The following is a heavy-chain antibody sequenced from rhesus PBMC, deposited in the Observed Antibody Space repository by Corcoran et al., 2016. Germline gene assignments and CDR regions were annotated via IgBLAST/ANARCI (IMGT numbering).Heavy chain of an antibody. CDR1: GYTFTSYY. Sequence: QVQLVQSGAEVKEPGASAKLSCKASGYTFTSYYVNWVRQASGQGLEWMGGINPRNGKVRYAQSFKGRITMTKDTSTNKVYMELRSLRSEDTAVYFCTRDRQMRRFDVWGPGVLVTVSS. CDR2: INPRNGKV. CDR3: TRDRQMRRFDV. J-gene: IGHJ5-1*01. D-gene: IGHD6-25*01. V-gene: IGHV1-200*01.